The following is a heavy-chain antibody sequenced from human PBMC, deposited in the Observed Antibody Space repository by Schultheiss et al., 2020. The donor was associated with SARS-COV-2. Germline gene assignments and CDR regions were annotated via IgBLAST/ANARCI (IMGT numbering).Heavy chain of an antibody. Sequence: SETLSLTCTVSGGSISSGDYYWSWIRQPPGKGLEWIGSIYYSGSTNYNPSLKSRVTISVDTSKNQFSLKLSSVTAADTAVYYCARAPDSSGYYYDYWGQGTLVTVSS. CDR1: GGSISSGDYY. V-gene: IGHV4-39*07. J-gene: IGHJ4*02. CDR3: ARAPDSSGYYYDY. CDR2: IYYSGST. D-gene: IGHD3-22*01.